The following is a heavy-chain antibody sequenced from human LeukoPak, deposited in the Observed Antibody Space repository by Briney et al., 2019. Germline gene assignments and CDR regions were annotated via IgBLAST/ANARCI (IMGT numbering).Heavy chain of an antibody. CDR1: GGSISSYY. D-gene: IGHD5-18*01. V-gene: IGHV4-59*01. Sequence: SETLSLTCTVSGGSISSYYWSWIRQPPGKGLEWIGYIYYSGSTNYNPSLKSRVTISVDTPKNQFSLKLSSVTAADTAVYYCAREGYSYGLDYWGQGTLVTVSS. J-gene: IGHJ4*02. CDR3: AREGYSYGLDY. CDR2: IYYSGST.